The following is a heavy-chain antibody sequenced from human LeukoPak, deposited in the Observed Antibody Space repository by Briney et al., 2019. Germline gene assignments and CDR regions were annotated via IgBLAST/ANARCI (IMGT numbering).Heavy chain of an antibody. J-gene: IGHJ4*02. V-gene: IGHV3-7*03. CDR1: GHTFSSYW. CDR2: IKQDGSQK. Sequence: PGGSLRLSCAASGHTFSSYWMSWVRQAPGKGLEWVANIKQDGSQKYYVDSVRGRFTISRDNAKNSLYLQMNSLRVEDTAVYYCARGEYYYDGGYWGQGTLVTVSS. D-gene: IGHD3-22*01. CDR3: ARGEYYYDGGY.